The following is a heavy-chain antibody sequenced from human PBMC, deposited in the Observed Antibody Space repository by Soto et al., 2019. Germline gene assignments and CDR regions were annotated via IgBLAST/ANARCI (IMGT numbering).Heavy chain of an antibody. J-gene: IGHJ4*02. V-gene: IGHV4-34*01. CDR3: ARGGGYCSGGGCYPDDYTLRPGDWNFDY. CDR2: INHSGST. D-gene: IGHD2-15*01. CDR1: GGSFSGYY. Sequence: PSETLSLTCAVYGGSFSGYYWSWIRQPPGKGLEWIGEINHSGSTNYNPSLKSRVTISVDTSKNQFSLKLSSVTAADTAVYYCARGGGYCSGGGCYPDDYTLRPGDWNFDYWGQGTLVTVSS.